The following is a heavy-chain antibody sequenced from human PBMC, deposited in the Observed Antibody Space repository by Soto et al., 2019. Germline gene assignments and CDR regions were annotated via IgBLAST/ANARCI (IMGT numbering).Heavy chain of an antibody. D-gene: IGHD2-21*02. Sequence: QVQLVQSGAELKKPGSSVKVSCRSGGDTFSSYTVSWVRQAPGQGLEWMGRVIPVLGVTNYGRKFQGRVSITAEKSPSTAYLELRSLTSGDSGVYYCARRRYCGADCYSQYYYGMDIWGQGTTVIVSS. V-gene: IGHV1-69*02. CDR1: GDTFSSYT. CDR3: ARRRYCGADCYSQYYYGMDI. CDR2: VIPVLGVT. J-gene: IGHJ6*02.